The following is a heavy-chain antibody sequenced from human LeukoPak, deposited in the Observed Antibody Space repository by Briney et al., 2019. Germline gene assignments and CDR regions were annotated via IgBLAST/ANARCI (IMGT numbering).Heavy chain of an antibody. CDR3: ARVEGLSSSPRTLRY. CDR1: GYTFTGFY. D-gene: IGHD2-15*01. Sequence: ASVKVSCKASGYTFTGFYKHWVRQAPGQGLEWMGWINPNSGDTNYVQKFQGRVTMTRDTSISTAYMELSSLISDDTAIYYCARVEGLSSSPRTLRYWGQGTLVSVSS. CDR2: INPNSGDT. V-gene: IGHV1-2*02. J-gene: IGHJ4*02.